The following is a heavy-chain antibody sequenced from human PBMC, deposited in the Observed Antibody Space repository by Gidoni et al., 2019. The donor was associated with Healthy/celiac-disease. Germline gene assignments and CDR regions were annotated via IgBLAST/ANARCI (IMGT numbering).Heavy chain of an antibody. V-gene: IGHV4-30-4*01. D-gene: IGHD3-10*01. CDR2: IYYSGST. J-gene: IGHJ4*02. CDR1: RGDYY. Sequence: RGDYYWSWIRQPPGKGLEWIGYIYYSGSTYYNPSLKSRVTISVDTSKNQFSLKLSSVTAADTAVYYCARDVEGSRNYWGQGTLVTVSS. CDR3: ARDVEGSRNY.